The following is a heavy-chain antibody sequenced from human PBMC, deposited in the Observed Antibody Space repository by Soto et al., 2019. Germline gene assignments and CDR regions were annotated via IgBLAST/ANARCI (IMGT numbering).Heavy chain of an antibody. V-gene: IGHV3-23*01. D-gene: IGHD3-22*01. Sequence: GGSLRLSCAASGFTFSSYAVSWVRQAPGKGPEWISSISGSGSTIYYADSVKGRFTISRDNSKNTLCLQMSSLRAEDTAVYYCAKVFYYYDSSGYYYFDYWGQGTLVTV. CDR2: ISGSGSTI. J-gene: IGHJ4*02. CDR3: AKVFYYYDSSGYYYFDY. CDR1: GFTFSSYA.